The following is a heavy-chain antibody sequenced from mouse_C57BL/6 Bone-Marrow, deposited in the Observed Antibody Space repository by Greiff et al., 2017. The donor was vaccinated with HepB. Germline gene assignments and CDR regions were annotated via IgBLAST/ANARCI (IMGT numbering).Heavy chain of an antibody. Sequence: VQLQQSGPGLVKPSQSLSLTCSVTGYSITSGYYWNWIRQFPGNKLEWMGYISYDGSNNYNPSLKNRISITRDTSKNQFFLKLNSVTTEDTATYYCARGGQLRLPRGYAMDYWGQGTSVTVSS. J-gene: IGHJ4*01. CDR3: ARGGQLRLPRGYAMDY. V-gene: IGHV3-6*01. D-gene: IGHD3-2*02. CDR1: GYSITSGYY. CDR2: ISYDGSN.